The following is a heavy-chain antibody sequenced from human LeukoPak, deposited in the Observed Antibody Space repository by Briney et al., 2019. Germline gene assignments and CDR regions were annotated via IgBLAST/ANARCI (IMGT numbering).Heavy chain of an antibody. D-gene: IGHD5-18*01. CDR2: INSDGSST. Sequence: GGSLRLSCAASGXTFSSYWMHWVRQAPGKGLVWVSRINSDGSSTSYADSVKGRFTISRDNAKNTLYLQMNSLRAEDTAVYYCARDRAAMDFDYWGQGTLVTVSS. V-gene: IGHV3-74*01. CDR1: GXTFSSYW. CDR3: ARDRAAMDFDY. J-gene: IGHJ4*02.